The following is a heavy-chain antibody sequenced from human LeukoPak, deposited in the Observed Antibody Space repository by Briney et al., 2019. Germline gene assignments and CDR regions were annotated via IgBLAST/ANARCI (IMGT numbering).Heavy chain of an antibody. CDR2: ISTSGSTF. CDR3: ARALAYYYESSGHFDY. CDR1: GFTFSSYE. D-gene: IGHD3-22*01. J-gene: IGHJ4*02. Sequence: GGSLRLSCVASGFTFSSYEMHWVRQAPGKGLEWVSYISTSGSTFYYADSVKGRFTISRDNADNSLYLQPNSLRAEDTAVYYCARALAYYYESSGHFDYWGQGTLVTVSS. V-gene: IGHV3-48*03.